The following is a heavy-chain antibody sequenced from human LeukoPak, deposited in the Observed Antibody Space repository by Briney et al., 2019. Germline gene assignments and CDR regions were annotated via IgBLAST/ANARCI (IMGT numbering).Heavy chain of an antibody. Sequence: SETLSLTCTGSGGSIRSGSYYWSWIRQPAGKGLEWIGHIYTRGTTNYNPSVKSRVTVSLDASKNQISLKLSSVTAADTAIYYCARVYTVMGATTVDHYHYYMDVWGKGTTVTVSS. CDR3: ARVYTVMGATTVDHYHYYMDV. V-gene: IGHV4-61*09. CDR1: GGSIRSGSYY. CDR2: IYTRGTT. J-gene: IGHJ6*03. D-gene: IGHD5-18*01.